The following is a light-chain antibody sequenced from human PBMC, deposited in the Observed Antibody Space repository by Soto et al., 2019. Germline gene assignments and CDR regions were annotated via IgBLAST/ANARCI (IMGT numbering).Light chain of an antibody. V-gene: IGLV2-8*01. J-gene: IGLJ3*02. CDR1: SSDVGAYNY. Sequence: QSVLTQPPSASGSPGQSVTISCTGTSSDVGAYNYVSWYQQHPGKAPKLMIYDVSKRPSGVPYRFSGSKSGNAAALTVSGLQGEDEADYYCSSYAGSSGVFGGGTKLTVL. CDR3: SSYAGSSGV. CDR2: DVS.